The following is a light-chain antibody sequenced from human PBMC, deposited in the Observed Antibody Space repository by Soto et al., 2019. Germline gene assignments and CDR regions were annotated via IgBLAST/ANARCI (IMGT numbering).Light chain of an antibody. CDR2: GAS. J-gene: IGKJ4*01. V-gene: IGKV3-20*01. CDR3: QQYGGSPLT. Sequence: EIVLTQSPGTLSLSPGERATLSCRASQSVSSSYLTWYHQKTGQAPRLLIYGASSRATGIPDRFSGSGSVTDFTLTISRLEPEDFAVYYCQQYGGSPLTFGVGTKVDIK. CDR1: QSVSSSY.